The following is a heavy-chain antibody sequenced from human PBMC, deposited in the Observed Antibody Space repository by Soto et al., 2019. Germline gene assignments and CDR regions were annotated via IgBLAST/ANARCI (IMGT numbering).Heavy chain of an antibody. CDR1: GYTFTSHK. CDR3: PRQHDDYWGGFNWFDP. D-gene: IGHD3-3*01. Sequence: QVQLVQSGAEVKKPGASVKVSCKASGYTFTSHKINWVRQATGQGLEWMGWMDPDSGKTAYVQKFQGRVTMTRNTSIGTAYMELNSLRSEDTAMYYCPRQHDDYWGGFNWFDPWGQGILVNVSS. J-gene: IGHJ5*02. CDR2: MDPDSGKT. V-gene: IGHV1-8*01.